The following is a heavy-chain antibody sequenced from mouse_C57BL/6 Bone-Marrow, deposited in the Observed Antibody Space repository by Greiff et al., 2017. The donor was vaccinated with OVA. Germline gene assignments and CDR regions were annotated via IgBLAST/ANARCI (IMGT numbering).Heavy chain of an antibody. D-gene: IGHD1-1*01. Sequence: QVQLQQPGAELVKPGASVKLSCKASGYPFTRYWMHWVKQRPGHGLAWIGMIHPNSGSTNYNEKFKSKATLTVDKSSSTAYMQLSSLTSEDSAVDYCASHYCSVSKAMDYWGQGTSVTVSS. CDR2: IHPNSGST. J-gene: IGHJ4*01. V-gene: IGHV1-64*01. CDR1: GYPFTRYW. CDR3: ASHYCSVSKAMDY.